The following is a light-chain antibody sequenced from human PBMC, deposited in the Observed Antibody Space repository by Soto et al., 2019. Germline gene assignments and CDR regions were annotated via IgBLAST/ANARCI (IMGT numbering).Light chain of an antibody. J-gene: IGKJ1*01. CDR3: MQALQTPGT. CDR2: LGS. Sequence: DIVMTQSPLSLPVTLGEPASISCRSSQSLLHSSGYIYLDWYLQKPGQSPQLLIYLGSNRASGVPYRFRGSGSGTDFTLKISRVEAEDVGVYYCMQALQTPGTFGQGTKVEIK. V-gene: IGKV2-28*01. CDR1: QSLLHSSGYIY.